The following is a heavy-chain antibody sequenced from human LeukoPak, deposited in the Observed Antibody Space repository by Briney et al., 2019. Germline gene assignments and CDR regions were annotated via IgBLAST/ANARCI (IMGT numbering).Heavy chain of an antibody. CDR3: AEIRSWKGY. D-gene: IGHD1-1*01. CDR2: INHSGST. CDR1: GGSFSGYY. V-gene: IGHV4-34*01. J-gene: IGHJ4*02. Sequence: PSETLSLTCAVYGGSFSGYYWSVIRQPPGKGLEWIGEINHSGSTNYNPSLKSRVTILLDTSKNQFSLKLTSVTAADTAVYYCAEIRSWKGYWGQGTLVTVSS.